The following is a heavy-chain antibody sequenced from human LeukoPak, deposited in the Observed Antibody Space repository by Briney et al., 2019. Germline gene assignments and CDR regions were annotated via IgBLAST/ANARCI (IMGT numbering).Heavy chain of an antibody. CDR3: ARALSIAAAGPDY. D-gene: IGHD6-13*01. CDR2: INHSGST. CDR1: GGSFSGYY. J-gene: IGHJ4*02. Sequence: PSETLSLTCAVYGGSFSGYYWSWIRQPPGKGLEWIGEINHSGSTNYNPSLKSRVTISVDTSKNQFSLKLSSVTAADTAVYYCARALSIAAAGPDYWGQGTLVTVSS. V-gene: IGHV4-34*01.